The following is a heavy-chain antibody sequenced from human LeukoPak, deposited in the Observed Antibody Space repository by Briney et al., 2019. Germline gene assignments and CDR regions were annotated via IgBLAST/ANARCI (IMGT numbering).Heavy chain of an antibody. CDR1: GFTFSNYA. CDR3: AKRYNTLTSYYSHCDY. CDR2: XSGSGGDT. Sequence: PGGSLRLSCAASGFTFSNYAMSWVRQAPGKGLEXXXXXSGSGGDTYYADSVKGRFTISRDNSKNTLYLHMNSLRAEDTAVYYCAKRYNTLTSYYSHCDYWGQGTLVTVSS. V-gene: IGHV3-23*01. D-gene: IGHD3-9*01. J-gene: IGHJ4*02.